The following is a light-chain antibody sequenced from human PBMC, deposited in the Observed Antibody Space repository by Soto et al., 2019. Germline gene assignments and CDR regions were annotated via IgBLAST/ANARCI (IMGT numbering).Light chain of an antibody. V-gene: IGLV1-40*01. CDR3: QSYDSSLSAHYV. Sequence: QSVLTQPTSVSGAPGQRVTISCTGSSSNIGAGYDVHWYQQLPGTAPKLLIYGNSNRPSGVPDRVSGSKSGTSACLAITGLQAEDEGDYYCQSYDSSLSAHYVFGTGTKLTVL. J-gene: IGLJ1*01. CDR1: SSNIGAGYD. CDR2: GNS.